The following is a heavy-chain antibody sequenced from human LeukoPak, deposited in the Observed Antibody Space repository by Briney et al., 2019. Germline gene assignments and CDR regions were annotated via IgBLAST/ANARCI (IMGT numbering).Heavy chain of an antibody. V-gene: IGHV1-2*02. CDR3: ARASLQRGYSGYDFIGYYGMDV. Sequence: GASVKVSCKASGYTFTGYYMHWVRQAPGQGFEWMGWINPNSGGTNYAQKFQGRVTMTRDTSISTAYMELSRLRSDDTAVYYCARASLQRGYSGYDFIGYYGMDVWGQGTTVTVSS. J-gene: IGHJ6*02. CDR1: GYTFTGYY. CDR2: INPNSGGT. D-gene: IGHD5-12*01.